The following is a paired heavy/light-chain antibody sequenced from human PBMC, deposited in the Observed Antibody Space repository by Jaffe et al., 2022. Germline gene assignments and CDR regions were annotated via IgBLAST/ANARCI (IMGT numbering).Heavy chain of an antibody. D-gene: IGHD2-8*02. CDR1: GFTFSSYA. J-gene: IGHJ1*01. Sequence: EVQLLESGGGLVQPGGSLRLSCAASGFTFSSYAMSWVRQAPGKGLEWVSAISGSGGSTYYADSVKGRFTISRDNSKNTLYLQMNSLRAEDTAVYYCAKAQLGYCTGGVCQPEDWFQHWGQGTLVTVSS. CDR3: AKAQLGYCTGGVCQPEDWFQH. V-gene: IGHV3-23*01. CDR2: ISGSGGST.
Light chain of an antibody. CDR1: QSLVYSDGNTY. CDR3: MQGTHWPPAFT. Sequence: DVVMTQSPLSLPVTLGQPASISCRSSQSLVYSDGNTYLNWFQQRPGQSPRRLIYKVSNRDSGVPDRFSGSGSGTDFTLKISRVEAEDVGVYYCMQGTHWPPAFTFGQGTRLEIK. V-gene: IGKV2-30*01. CDR2: KVS. J-gene: IGKJ5*01.